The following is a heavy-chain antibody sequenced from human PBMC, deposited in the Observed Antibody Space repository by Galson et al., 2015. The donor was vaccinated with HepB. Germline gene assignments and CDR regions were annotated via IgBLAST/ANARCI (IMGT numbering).Heavy chain of an antibody. CDR3: ARQNYDILTGQYRSRGFDY. J-gene: IGHJ4*02. CDR2: VYPDDSDT. CDR1: GYRFTSYW. V-gene: IGHV5-51*01. Sequence: QSGAEVKKPGESLKISCKGSGYRFTSYWIGWVRQRPGKGPEWMGIVYPDDSDTRYSPSFRGQVIISADKSISTAYLQWSSLQASDTAMYFCARQNYDILTGQYRSRGFDYWGQGTLVTVSS. D-gene: IGHD3-9*01.